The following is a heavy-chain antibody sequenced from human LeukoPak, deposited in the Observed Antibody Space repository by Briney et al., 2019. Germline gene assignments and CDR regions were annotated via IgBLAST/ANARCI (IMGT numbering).Heavy chain of an antibody. CDR2: MNPNSGNT. V-gene: IGHV1-8*02. Sequence: ASVKVSCKASGYAFTGYYMHWVRQATGQGLEWMGWMNPNSGNTGYAQKFQGRVTMTRNTSISTAYMELSSLRSEDTAVYYCARGMSYDFWSGYYGADYWGQGTLVTVSS. J-gene: IGHJ4*02. CDR3: ARGMSYDFWSGYYGADY. D-gene: IGHD3-3*01. CDR1: GYAFTGYY.